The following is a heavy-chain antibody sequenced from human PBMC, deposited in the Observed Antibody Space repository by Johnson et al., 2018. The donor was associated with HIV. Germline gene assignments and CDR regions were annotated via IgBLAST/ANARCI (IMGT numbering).Heavy chain of an antibody. J-gene: IGHJ3*02. CDR3: ARYSSGWQGLDAFDI. Sequence: VQLVESGGGVVRPGGSLRLSCVASGFNFSSYAMSWVRQAPGKGLEWVSVISASGGSVQYADSVKGRFTISRDTSKNTLYLQMNSLRAEDTAVYYCARYSSGWQGLDAFDIWGQGTMVTVSS. CDR1: GFNFSSYA. D-gene: IGHD6-19*01. CDR2: ISASGGSV. V-gene: IGHV3-23*04.